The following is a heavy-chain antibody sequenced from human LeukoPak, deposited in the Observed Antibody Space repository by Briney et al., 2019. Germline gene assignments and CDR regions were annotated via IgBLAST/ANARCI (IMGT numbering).Heavy chain of an antibody. D-gene: IGHD2-2*01. CDR1: GYTFTGYY. CDR3: ARSFAVEPLPGCHAAVGY. J-gene: IGHJ4*02. V-gene: IGHV1-2*02. CDR2: INPNSGGT. Sequence: ASVKVSCKASGYTFTGYYMHWVRQAPGQGLEWMGWINPNSGGTNYAQKFQGRVTMTRDTSISTAYMELSRLRSDDTAVYYCARSFAVEPLPGCHAAVGYWGQGTLVTVSS.